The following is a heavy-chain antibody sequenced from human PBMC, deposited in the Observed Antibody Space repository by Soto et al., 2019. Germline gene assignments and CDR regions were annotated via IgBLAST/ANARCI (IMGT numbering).Heavy chain of an antibody. V-gene: IGHV4-59*12. CDR2: IYYSGST. Sequence: SETLSLTCTVSGGSISSYYWSWIRQPPGKGLEWIGYIYYSGSTNYNPSLKSRVTISVDTSKNQFSLKLSSVTAADTAVYYCARDVRTGTTTPRFDPWGQGTLVPVSS. CDR3: ARDVRTGTTTPRFDP. CDR1: GGSISSYY. J-gene: IGHJ5*02. D-gene: IGHD1-1*01.